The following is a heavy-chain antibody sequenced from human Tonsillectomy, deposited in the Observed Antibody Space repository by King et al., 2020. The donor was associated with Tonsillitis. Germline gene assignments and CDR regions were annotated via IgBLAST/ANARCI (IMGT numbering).Heavy chain of an antibody. D-gene: IGHD1-7*01. CDR3: ATLPITGTVDAFDI. Sequence: QLQESGPGLVKPSETLSLTCTVSDGSISSSSYYWDWIRQPPGKGLEWIGSIYYSGSTYYNPSLKSRVTISVDTSKNQFSLKLSSVTAADTAVYYCATLPITGTVDAFDIWGQGTMVTVSS. CDR1: DGSISSSSYY. V-gene: IGHV4-39*01. J-gene: IGHJ3*02. CDR2: IYYSGST.